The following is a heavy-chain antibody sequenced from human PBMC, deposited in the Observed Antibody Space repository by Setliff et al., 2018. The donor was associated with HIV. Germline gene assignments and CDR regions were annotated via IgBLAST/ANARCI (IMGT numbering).Heavy chain of an antibody. V-gene: IGHV1-24*01. CDR2: FDPEDGET. Sequence: ASVKVSCKASGGTFSDYAINWVRQAPGQGLEWMGGFDPEDGETIYAQKFQGRVTMTEDTSTDTAYMELSSLRSEDTAVYYCATLYGRADYWGQGTLVTVSS. CDR3: ATLYGRADY. J-gene: IGHJ4*02. CDR1: GGTFSDYA. D-gene: IGHD2-8*01.